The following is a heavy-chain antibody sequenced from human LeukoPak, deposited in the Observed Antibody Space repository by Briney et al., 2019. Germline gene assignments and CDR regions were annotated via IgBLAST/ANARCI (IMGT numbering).Heavy chain of an antibody. CDR2: ISYDGSNK. CDR1: GFTFSGYP. Sequence: GGSLRLSCAASGFTFSGYPIHWVRQAPGKGLEWVAVISYDGSNKYYADSVKGRFTISRDNSKNTLYLQMNSLRAEDTAVYYCAIGARDWGQGTLVTVSS. CDR3: AIGARD. V-gene: IGHV3-30-3*01. J-gene: IGHJ4*02.